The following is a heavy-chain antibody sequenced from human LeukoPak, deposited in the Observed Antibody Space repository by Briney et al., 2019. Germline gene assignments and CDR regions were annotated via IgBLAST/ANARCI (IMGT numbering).Heavy chain of an antibody. CDR2: ISYDGSNK. J-gene: IGHJ4*02. CDR3: ARGITIFGVAYPASGAVDY. CDR1: GFTFSSYA. V-gene: IGHV3-30-3*01. D-gene: IGHD3-3*01. Sequence: QTGGSLRLSCAASGFTFSSYAMHWVRQAPGKGLEWVAVISYDGSNKYYADSVKGRFTISRDNSKNTLYLQMNSLRAEDTAVYYCARGITIFGVAYPASGAVDYWGQGTLVTVSS.